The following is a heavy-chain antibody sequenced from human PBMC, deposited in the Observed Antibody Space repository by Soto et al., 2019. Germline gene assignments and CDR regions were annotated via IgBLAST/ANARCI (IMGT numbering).Heavy chain of an antibody. CDR1: GYTFTSYY. CDR2: INPSGGST. V-gene: IGHV1-46*03. Sequence: GASVKVSCKASGYTFTSYYMHWVRQAPGQGLEWMGIINPSGGSTSYAQKFQGRVTMTRDTSTSTVYMELGSLRSEDTAVYYCARDLVGDYKDYWGQGTLVTVSS. CDR3: ARDLVGDYKDY. D-gene: IGHD4-17*01. J-gene: IGHJ4*02.